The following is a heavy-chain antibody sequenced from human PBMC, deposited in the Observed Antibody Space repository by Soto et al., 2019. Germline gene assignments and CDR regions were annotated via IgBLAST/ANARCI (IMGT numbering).Heavy chain of an antibody. CDR2: ISSTTNYI. CDR1: GFTFTSYS. Sequence: KAGGSLRLSCAASGFTFTSYSMNWVRQAPGKGLEWVSSISSTTNYIYYGDSMKGRFTIPRDNAKNSLYLEMNSLRAEDTAVYYCARESEDLTSNFDYWGQGTLVTVSS. CDR3: ARESEDLTSNFDY. J-gene: IGHJ4*02. V-gene: IGHV3-21*06.